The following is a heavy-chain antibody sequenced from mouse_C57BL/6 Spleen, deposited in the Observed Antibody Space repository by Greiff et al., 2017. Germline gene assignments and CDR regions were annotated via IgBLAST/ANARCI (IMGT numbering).Heavy chain of an antibody. D-gene: IGHD1-1*01. CDR1: GYTFTSYW. J-gene: IGHJ3*01. V-gene: IGHV1-69*01. CDR3: ERNDCYCSSWFAY. CDR2: IDPSDSYT. Sequence: VQLQQPGAELVMPGASVKLSCKASGYTFTSYWMHWVKQRPGQGLEWIGEIDPSDSYTNYNQKFKGKSTLTVDKSSSTAYMQLISLTSEDSAVYYCERNDCYCSSWFAYWGQGTLVTVSA.